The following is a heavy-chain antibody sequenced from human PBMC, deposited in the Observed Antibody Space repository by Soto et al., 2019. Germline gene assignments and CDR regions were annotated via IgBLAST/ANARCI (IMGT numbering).Heavy chain of an antibody. CDR2: IRSKAYGGTT. D-gene: IGHD3-9*01. Sequence: GGSLRLSCTASGFTFGDYAMSWFRQAPGKGLEWVGFIRSKAYGGTTEYAASVKGRFTISRDDSKSIAYLQMNSLKTEDTAVYYCTRDLTGYYHYYYYYYMDVWGKGTTVTVSS. CDR1: GFTFGDYA. CDR3: TRDLTGYYHYYYYYYMDV. V-gene: IGHV3-49*03. J-gene: IGHJ6*03.